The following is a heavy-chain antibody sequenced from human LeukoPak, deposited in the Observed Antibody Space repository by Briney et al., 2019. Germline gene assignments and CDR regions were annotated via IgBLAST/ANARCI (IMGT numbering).Heavy chain of an antibody. CDR1: GFTFSGYS. CDR3: ARDGSSSSSFDY. D-gene: IGHD6-6*01. J-gene: IGHJ4*02. Sequence: GGSLRLSCAASGFTFSGYSMNWVRQAPGKGLEWVSSISSSSSYIYYADSVKGRFTISRDNAKNSLYLQMNSLRAEDTAVYYCARDGSSSSSFDYWGQGTLVTVSS. V-gene: IGHV3-21*01. CDR2: ISSSSSYI.